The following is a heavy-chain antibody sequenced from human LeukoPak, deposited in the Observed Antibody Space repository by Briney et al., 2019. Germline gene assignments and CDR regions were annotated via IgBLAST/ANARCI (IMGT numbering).Heavy chain of an antibody. CDR3: ASNLRSGSYPFDY. CDR2: IYYSGST. V-gene: IGHV4-59*08. Sequence: TSETLSLTCTLSRGSISSYYRSWIRQAPGKGLEWIGYIYYSGSTNYNPSLKSRVTISVDTSKNQFSLKLSSVTAADTAVYYCASNLRSGSYPFDYWGQGTLVTVSS. J-gene: IGHJ4*02. CDR1: RGSISSYY. D-gene: IGHD3-10*01.